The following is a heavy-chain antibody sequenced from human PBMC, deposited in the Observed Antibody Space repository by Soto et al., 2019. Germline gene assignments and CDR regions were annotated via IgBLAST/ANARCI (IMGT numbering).Heavy chain of an antibody. CDR2: IIPIFGTA. V-gene: IGHV1-69*13. CDR1: GGTFSSYA. D-gene: IGHD2-2*02. J-gene: IGHJ6*02. Sequence: PGASVKVSCKASGGTFSSYAISWVRQAPGQGLEWMGGIIPIFGTANYAQKFQGRVTITADESTSTAYMELSSLRSEDTAVYYCARGYCSSTSCYNPSYYYGMDVWGQGTTVTVSS. CDR3: ARGYCSSTSCYNPSYYYGMDV.